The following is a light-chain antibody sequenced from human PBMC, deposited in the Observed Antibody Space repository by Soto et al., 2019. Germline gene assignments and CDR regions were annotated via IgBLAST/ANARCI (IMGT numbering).Light chain of an antibody. CDR2: GVS. J-gene: IGKJ4*01. CDR3: QQYDKSPLT. Sequence: EIVLTQSPGTLSLSPGERATLSCRASQSVSNSHLAWHQQKPGQAPRLLIFGVSSRAAGIPGRFSGSGSRTDFTLTISRLEPEDYAVYYCQQYDKSPLTFGGGTKVEIK. CDR1: QSVSNSH. V-gene: IGKV3-20*01.